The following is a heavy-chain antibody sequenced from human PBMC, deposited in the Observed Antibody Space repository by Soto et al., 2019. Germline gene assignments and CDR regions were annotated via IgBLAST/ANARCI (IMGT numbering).Heavy chain of an antibody. D-gene: IGHD5-18*01. CDR2: ISGSGGST. CDR1: GFTFSSYA. Sequence: GGSLRLSCAASGFTFSSYAMSWVRQAPGKGLEWVSAISGSGGSTYYADSVKGRLTISRDKSKNTLYLQMNSLRAEDTAVYYCAKVVDTAMVGRRNWFDPWGQGTLVTVSS. V-gene: IGHV3-23*01. CDR3: AKVVDTAMVGRRNWFDP. J-gene: IGHJ5*02.